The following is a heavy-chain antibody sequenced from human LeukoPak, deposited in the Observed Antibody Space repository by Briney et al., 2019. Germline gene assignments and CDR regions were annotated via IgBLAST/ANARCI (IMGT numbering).Heavy chain of an antibody. CDR3: ARVSGAYDFWSGYPKRDPDHSFDY. D-gene: IGHD3-3*01. Sequence: SETLSLTCTVSGVSISSSDHYWSWIRQAPGKGVEWIGYIYYTGTTYYNPSLKSRVTISLDMSKNQFSLKLSSVTAADTAVYYCARVSGAYDFWSGYPKRDPDHSFDYWGQGTLVTVSS. CDR1: GVSISSSDHY. V-gene: IGHV4-30-4*08. CDR2: IYYTGTT. J-gene: IGHJ4*02.